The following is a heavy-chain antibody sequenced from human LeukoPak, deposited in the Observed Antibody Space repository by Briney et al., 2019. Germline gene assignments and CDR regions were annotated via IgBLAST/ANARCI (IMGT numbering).Heavy chain of an antibody. D-gene: IGHD2-2*02. CDR1: GYTFTSYG. CDR3: ARGIVVVPAAISSYFDY. J-gene: IGHJ4*02. CDR2: ISAYNGNT. V-gene: IGHV1-18*01. Sequence: ASVKVSCEASGYTFTSYGISWVRQAPGQGLEWMGWISAYNGNTNYAQKLQGRVTMTTDTSTSTAYMELRSLRSDDTAVYYCARGIVVVPAAISSYFDYWGQGTLVTVSS.